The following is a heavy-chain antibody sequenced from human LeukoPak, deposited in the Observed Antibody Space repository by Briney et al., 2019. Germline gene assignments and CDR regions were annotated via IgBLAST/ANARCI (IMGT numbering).Heavy chain of an antibody. J-gene: IGHJ4*02. CDR2: ISGSGGST. V-gene: IGHV3-23*01. CDR1: GFTFSSYA. Sequence: GGPLRLSCAASGFTFSSYAMSWVRQAPGKGLEWVSAISGSGGSTYYADSVKGRFTISRDNSKNTLYLQMNSLRAEDTAVYYCAKDSSLDILTGYDYWGQGTLVTVSS. D-gene: IGHD3-9*01. CDR3: AKDSSLDILTGYDY.